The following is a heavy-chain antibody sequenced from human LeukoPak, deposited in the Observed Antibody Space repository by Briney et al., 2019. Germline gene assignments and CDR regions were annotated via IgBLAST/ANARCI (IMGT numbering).Heavy chain of an antibody. CDR1: GFTFSSYA. V-gene: IGHV3-23*01. Sequence: GGSLRLSCAASGFTFSSYAMTWVRQAPGMGLEWLSAISGSGSNTYYADSVKGRFTISRDNSKKTLYLQVDSLRADDAAVYYCARGNGDYAIHPDYWGQGTLVTVSS. D-gene: IGHD4-17*01. CDR2: ISGSGSNT. CDR3: ARGNGDYAIHPDY. J-gene: IGHJ4*02.